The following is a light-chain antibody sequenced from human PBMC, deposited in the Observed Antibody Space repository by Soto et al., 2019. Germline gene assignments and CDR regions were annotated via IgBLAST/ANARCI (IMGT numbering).Light chain of an antibody. V-gene: IGKV3-20*01. Sequence: EIVLTQSPGTLSLSPGERATLSCRASQSVSSIYLAWYQQKPGQAPRLLIYGASSRPTGIPDRFSGSGSGTDFTLTISRLEPEDFEVYYCQHYGSSALTFGGGTKVDIK. CDR1: QSVSSIY. CDR2: GAS. J-gene: IGKJ4*01. CDR3: QHYGSSALT.